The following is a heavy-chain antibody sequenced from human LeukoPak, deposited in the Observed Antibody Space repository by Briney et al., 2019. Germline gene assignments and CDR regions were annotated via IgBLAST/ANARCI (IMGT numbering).Heavy chain of an antibody. CDR1: GGTFGSYA. V-gene: IGHV1-69*05. Sequence: ASVKVSCKAPGGTFGSYAISWVRQAPGQGLEWMGRIIPIFGTANYAQKFQGRVTITTDESTSTAYMELSSLRSEDTAVYYCARSWGDWNYGYFDYWGQGTLVTVSS. CDR3: ARSWGDWNYGYFDY. CDR2: IIPIFGTA. D-gene: IGHD1-7*01. J-gene: IGHJ4*02.